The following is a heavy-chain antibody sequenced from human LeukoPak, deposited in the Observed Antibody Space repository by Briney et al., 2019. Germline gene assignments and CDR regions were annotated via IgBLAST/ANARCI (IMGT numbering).Heavy chain of an antibody. CDR3: ARGGNIVVVQPTYYMDV. V-gene: IGHV1-8*03. D-gene: IGHD2-2*01. J-gene: IGHJ6*03. CDR2: MNPNSGNT. Sequence: GASVKVSCKASGYTFTSYDINWVRQATGQGLEWMGWMNPNSGNTGYAQKFQGRVTITRNTSISTAYMELSSLRSEDTAVYYCARGGNIVVVQPTYYMDVWGKGTTVTVSS. CDR1: GYTFTSYD.